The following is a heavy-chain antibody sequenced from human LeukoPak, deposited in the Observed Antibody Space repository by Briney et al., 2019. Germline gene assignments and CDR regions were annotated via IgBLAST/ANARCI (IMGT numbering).Heavy chain of an antibody. CDR2: IKQDGSEK. Sequence: PGGSLRLSCVASGFGFSTHDMSWGRQTPGKGLEWVANIKQDGSEKHYVDSVKGRFTISRDNAKNSLYLQMNSLRAEDTAVYYCARRYFDYWGQGTLVTVSS. CDR1: GFGFSTHD. CDR3: ARRYFDY. J-gene: IGHJ4*02. D-gene: IGHD2-15*01. V-gene: IGHV3-7*03.